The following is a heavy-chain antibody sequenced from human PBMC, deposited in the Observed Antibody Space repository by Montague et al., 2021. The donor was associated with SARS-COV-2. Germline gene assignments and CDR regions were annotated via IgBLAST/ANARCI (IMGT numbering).Heavy chain of an antibody. Sequence: SETLSLTCTVSGGSISSSNYYWGWIRQPPGKGLEWIGTIYYSGSTYYNPSLKSRVTISVDTSKNQFSLKLSSVTAADTAVYYCARQGGGIVVVIAIRGPYYFDYWGQGTLVTVSS. CDR1: GGSISSSNYY. J-gene: IGHJ4*02. CDR2: IYYSGST. CDR3: ARQGGGIVVVIAIRGPYYFDY. D-gene: IGHD2-21*01. V-gene: IGHV4-39*01.